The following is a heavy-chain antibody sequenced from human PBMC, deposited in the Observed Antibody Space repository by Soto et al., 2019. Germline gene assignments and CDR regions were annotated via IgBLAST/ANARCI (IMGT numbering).Heavy chain of an antibody. CDR3: ARGAQGFFPVSGIYFYFDH. D-gene: IGHD3-22*01. Sequence: ASVKVSCKTSGYIFTDHLIHWVRQSPGQGLQWVGWVHPDSGGTNVAQAFQDRVTMTADTSITTAYMDLARLRPDDTAIFYCARGAQGFFPVSGIYFYFDHWGQGTPVTVSS. J-gene: IGHJ4*02. V-gene: IGHV1-2*02. CDR2: VHPDSGGT. CDR1: GYIFTDHL.